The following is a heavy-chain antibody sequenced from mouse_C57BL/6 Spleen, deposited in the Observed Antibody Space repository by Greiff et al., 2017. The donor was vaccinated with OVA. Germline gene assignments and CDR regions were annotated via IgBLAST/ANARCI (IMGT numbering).Heavy chain of an antibody. CDR1: GFTFSSYA. CDR2: ISSGGDYI. D-gene: IGHD4-1*01. CDR3: TREGNWAFDY. Sequence: EVQGVESGAGLVKPGGSLKLSCAASGFTFSSYAMSWVRQTPEKRLEWVAYISSGGDYIYYADTVKGRFTISRDNARNTLYLQMSSLKSEDTAMYYCTREGNWAFDYWGQGTTLTVSS. J-gene: IGHJ2*01. V-gene: IGHV5-9-1*02.